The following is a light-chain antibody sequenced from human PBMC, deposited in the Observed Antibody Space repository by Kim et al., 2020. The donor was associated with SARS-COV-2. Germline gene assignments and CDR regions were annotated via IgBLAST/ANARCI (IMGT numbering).Light chain of an antibody. CDR2: DAS. CDR3: QQRSNWPPMYT. J-gene: IGKJ2*01. CDR1: QSVSSY. V-gene: IGKV3-11*01. Sequence: AGERATLPCRASQSVSSYLAWYQQKPGQAPRLLIYDASNRATGIPARFSGSGSGTDFTLTISSLEPEDFAVYYCQQRSNWPPMYTFGQGTKLEI.